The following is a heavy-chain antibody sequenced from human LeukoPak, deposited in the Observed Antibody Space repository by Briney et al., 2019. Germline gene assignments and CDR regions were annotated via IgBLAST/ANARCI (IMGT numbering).Heavy chain of an antibody. J-gene: IGHJ4*02. CDR2: VYGGGDT. V-gene: IGHV3-53*05. CDR3: ARATSAYSYANY. Sequence: GGSLRLSCAASGFAVSSNYISWVRQAPGKGLEWVSVVYGGGDTYYADSVKGRFTISRDNSKNTLYLQMSSLRPEDTAVYYCARATSAYSYANYWGQGTQVTVSS. D-gene: IGHD5-18*01. CDR1: GFAVSSNY.